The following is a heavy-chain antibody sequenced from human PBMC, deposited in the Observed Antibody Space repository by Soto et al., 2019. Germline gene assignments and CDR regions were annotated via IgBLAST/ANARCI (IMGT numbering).Heavy chain of an antibody. CDR3: ARQDDILTGVDY. CDR1: GGSISYYY. CDR2: INYSGST. V-gene: IGHV4-59*08. Sequence: SETLSPTCTVSGGSISYYYRSSIRQPPGKGLEWIGYINYSGSTNYNPSLKSRVSISIATPKNHFSLKLSSVSAADTAVYYCARQDDILTGVDYWGQGTLVTVSS. D-gene: IGHD3-9*01. J-gene: IGHJ4*02.